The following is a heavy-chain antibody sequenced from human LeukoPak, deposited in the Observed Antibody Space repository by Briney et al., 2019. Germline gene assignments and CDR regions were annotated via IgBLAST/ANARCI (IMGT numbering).Heavy chain of an antibody. CDR1: GYTFTSYD. Sequence: SVKVSCKASGYTFTSYDFNWLRQAPGQGLEWMGGIIPIFGTANYAQKFQGRVTITADESTSTAYMELSSLRSEDTAVYYCAGAADAFDIWGQGTMVTVSS. J-gene: IGHJ3*02. CDR3: AGAADAFDI. V-gene: IGHV1-69*13. D-gene: IGHD2-15*01. CDR2: IIPIFGTA.